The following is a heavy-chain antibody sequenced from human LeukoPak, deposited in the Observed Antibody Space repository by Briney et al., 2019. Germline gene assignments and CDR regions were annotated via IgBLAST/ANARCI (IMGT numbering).Heavy chain of an antibody. CDR3: ARTYYYDSSGYFPLPPGY. D-gene: IGHD3-22*01. CDR1: GFTFSSYG. J-gene: IGHJ4*02. V-gene: IGHV3-33*01. CDR2: IRYDGSNK. Sequence: GGSLRLSCAASGFTFSSYGMHWVRQAPGKGLEWVAVIRYDGSNKYYVDSVKGRFTISRDNSKNTLYLQMNSLRAEDTAVYYCARTYYYDSSGYFPLPPGYWGQGTLVTVSS.